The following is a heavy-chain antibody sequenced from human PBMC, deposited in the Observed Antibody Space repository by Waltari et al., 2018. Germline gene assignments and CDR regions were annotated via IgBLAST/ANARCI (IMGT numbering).Heavy chain of an antibody. D-gene: IGHD6-19*01. Sequence: QLLESGGGLVEPGGSLRLSCVGSGFTFSRFAISWVRQAPGKGLGWVPAFGNAGRTYYAASVRGRFTVIRDDDKSTLYMQMDDLRVEDTAVYYCAKDHPTSGWPAFEVWGQGTVVTVSS. V-gene: IGHV3-23*01. CDR2: FGNAGRT. CDR1: GFTFSRFA. J-gene: IGHJ4*02. CDR3: AKDHPTSGWPAFEV.